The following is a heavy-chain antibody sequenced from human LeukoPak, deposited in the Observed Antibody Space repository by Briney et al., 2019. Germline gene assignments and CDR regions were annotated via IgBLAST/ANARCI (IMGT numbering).Heavy chain of an antibody. Sequence: PSETLSLTCTVSGGSISSYYWSWIRQPAGKGLEWIGRIYYSGSTYYNPSLKSRVTISVDTSKNQFSLKLSSVTAADTAVYYCAREGRIAAAGKIDYWGQGTLVTVSS. V-gene: IGHV4-4*07. CDR3: AREGRIAAAGKIDY. CDR1: GGSISSYY. CDR2: IYYSGST. D-gene: IGHD6-13*01. J-gene: IGHJ4*02.